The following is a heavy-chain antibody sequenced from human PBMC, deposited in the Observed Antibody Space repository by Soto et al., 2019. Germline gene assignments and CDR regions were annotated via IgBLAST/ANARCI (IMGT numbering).Heavy chain of an antibody. CDR1: GFTFSGSA. CDR2: IRSKANSYAT. CDR3: AKDRDSSWYEEGFDY. V-gene: IGHV3-73*01. D-gene: IGHD6-13*01. Sequence: GGSLRLSCAASGFTFSGSAMHWVRQASGKGLEWVGRIRSKANSYATAYAASVKGRFTISRDDSKNTAYLQMNSLRAEDTAVYYCAKDRDSSWYEEGFDYWGQGTLVTVSS. J-gene: IGHJ4*02.